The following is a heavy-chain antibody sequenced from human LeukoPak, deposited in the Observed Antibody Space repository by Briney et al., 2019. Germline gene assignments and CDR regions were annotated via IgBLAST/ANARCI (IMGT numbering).Heavy chain of an antibody. CDR3: ARHDNGGMVRGVIPADALDI. Sequence: GESLKISCKGSGYSFTSYWIAWVRQMPGKGLEWMGIIYPGDSDTRYSPSFQGQVTISADKSISTAYLQWSSLKASDTAMYYCARHDNGGMVRGVIPADALDIWGQGTMVTVSS. CDR1: GYSFTSYW. J-gene: IGHJ3*02. D-gene: IGHD3-10*01. CDR2: IYPGDSDT. V-gene: IGHV5-51*01.